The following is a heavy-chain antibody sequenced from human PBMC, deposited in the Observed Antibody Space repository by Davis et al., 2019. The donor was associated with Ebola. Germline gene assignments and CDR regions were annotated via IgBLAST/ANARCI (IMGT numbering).Heavy chain of an antibody. D-gene: IGHD6-13*01. Sequence: SETLSLTCTVSACSFSSYYWSWIRQPPGKGLEWIAYIYYSGSTTYNPSLKSRVTISVDTSKNQFSLKLSSVTAADTAVYYCAGRGYWFDPWGQGTLVTVSS. CDR2: IYYSGST. CDR1: ACSFSSYY. J-gene: IGHJ5*02. CDR3: AGRGYWFDP. V-gene: IGHV4-59*12.